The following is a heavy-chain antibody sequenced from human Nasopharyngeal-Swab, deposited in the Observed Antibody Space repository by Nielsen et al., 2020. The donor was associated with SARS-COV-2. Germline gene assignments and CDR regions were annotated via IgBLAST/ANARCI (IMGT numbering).Heavy chain of an antibody. CDR2: INPNSGGT. CDR1: GYTFTGYY. Sequence: ASVKVSCKASGYTFTGYYMHWVRQAPGQGLEWMGRINPNSGGTNYAQKFQGRVTMTRDTSIGTAYMELSRLRSDDTAVYYCARGGSSWSGGFDYWGQGTLVTVSS. CDR3: ARGGSSWSGGFDY. V-gene: IGHV1-2*06. J-gene: IGHJ4*02. D-gene: IGHD6-13*01.